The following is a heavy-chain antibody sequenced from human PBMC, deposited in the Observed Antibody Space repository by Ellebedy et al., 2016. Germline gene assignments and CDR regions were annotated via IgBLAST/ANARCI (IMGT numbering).Heavy chain of an antibody. Sequence: ASVKVSCKASGGTFSSYAISWVRQAPGQGLEWMGGIIPIFGTANYAQKFQGRVTITADESTSTAYMELSSLRSEDTAVYYCARDLPENDYGDYPPHYFDYWGQGTLVTVSS. CDR2: IIPIFGTA. D-gene: IGHD4-17*01. J-gene: IGHJ4*02. CDR1: GGTFSSYA. CDR3: ARDLPENDYGDYPPHYFDY. V-gene: IGHV1-69*13.